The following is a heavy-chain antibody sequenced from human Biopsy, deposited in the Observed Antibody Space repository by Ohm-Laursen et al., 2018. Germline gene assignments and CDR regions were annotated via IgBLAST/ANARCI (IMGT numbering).Heavy chain of an antibody. D-gene: IGHD5-24*01. CDR2: ISPSGATT. CDR3: ARAGVGSDGTDSYYYGMDV. V-gene: IGHV1-46*02. CDR1: GNTFDTYH. Sequence: SVKVSCKASGNTFDTYHIHWVRQAPGQGLEWMGVISPSGATTSFSQKFQGRITMTRDTSTGTVYMDLNSLGSEDTAVYYCARAGVGSDGTDSYYYGMDVWGPGTTVTVSS. J-gene: IGHJ6*02.